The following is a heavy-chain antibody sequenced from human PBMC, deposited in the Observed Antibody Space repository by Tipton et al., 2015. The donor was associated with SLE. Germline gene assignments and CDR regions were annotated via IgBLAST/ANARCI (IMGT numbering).Heavy chain of an antibody. V-gene: IGHV3-20*04. CDR2: INWIGAST. Sequence: SLRLSCTVSGGSISSSSYYWGWIRQPPGKGLEWVSGINWIGASTGYADSVKGRFTISRDNAKNSLYLQMNSLRAEDTALYYCARGVHTPMVTVDNWGQGTLVTVSS. CDR1: GGSISSSSYY. D-gene: IGHD5-18*01. CDR3: ARGVHTPMVTVDN. J-gene: IGHJ4*02.